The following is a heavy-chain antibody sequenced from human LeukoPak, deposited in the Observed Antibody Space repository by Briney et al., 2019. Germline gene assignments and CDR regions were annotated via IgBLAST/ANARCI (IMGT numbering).Heavy chain of an antibody. CDR2: FDPEDGET. Sequence: ASVKVSCKVSGYTLTELSMHWVRQAPGKGLEWMGGFDPEDGETIYAQKFQGRVTMTEDTSTDTAYMELSSLRSEDTAVYYCARGEEYYGSGSRSNSNWFDPWGQGTLVTVSS. CDR1: GYTLTELS. D-gene: IGHD3-10*01. J-gene: IGHJ5*02. V-gene: IGHV1-24*01. CDR3: ARGEEYYGSGSRSNSNWFDP.